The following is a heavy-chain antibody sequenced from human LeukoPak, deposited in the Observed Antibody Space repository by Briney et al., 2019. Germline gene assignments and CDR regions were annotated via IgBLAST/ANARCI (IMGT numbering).Heavy chain of an antibody. CDR3: TRDYDSSGYYYLNWFDP. Sequence: GGSLRLSCTASGFTFGDYAMSWFRQAPGKGLEWVGFIRSKAYGGTTEYAASVKGRFTISRDDSKSIAYLQMNSLKTEDTAVYYCTRDYDSSGYYYLNWFDPWGQGTLVTVSS. D-gene: IGHD3-22*01. V-gene: IGHV3-49*03. CDR2: IRSKAYGGTT. CDR1: GFTFGDYA. J-gene: IGHJ5*02.